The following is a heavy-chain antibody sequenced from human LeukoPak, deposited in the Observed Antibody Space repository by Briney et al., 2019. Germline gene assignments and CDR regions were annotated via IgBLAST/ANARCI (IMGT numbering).Heavy chain of an antibody. Sequence: GGSLRLSCAASGFTFSSYSMSWVRQAPGKGLEWVSAISRSGGSTYYADSVKGRITISRDNSKNTLYLQMNSLRAEDTVVYYCAKDHRHFGSRNFDYWRQGPLVTASS. J-gene: IGHJ4*02. CDR1: GFTFSSYS. V-gene: IGHV3-23*01. CDR3: AKDHRHFGSRNFDY. D-gene: IGHD3-10*01. CDR2: ISRSGGST.